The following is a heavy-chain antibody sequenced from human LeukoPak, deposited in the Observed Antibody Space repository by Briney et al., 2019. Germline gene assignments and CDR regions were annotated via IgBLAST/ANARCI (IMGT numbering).Heavy chain of an antibody. CDR3: ARRTYYYGSGSSYNWFDP. V-gene: IGHV4-34*01. CDR1: DGSISSYY. CDR2: INHSGST. J-gene: IGHJ5*02. D-gene: IGHD3-10*01. Sequence: SETLSLTCTVSDGSISSYYWSWIRQPPGKGLEWIGEINHSGSTNYNPSLKSRVTISVDTSKNQFSLKLSSVTAADTAVYCCARRTYYYGSGSSYNWFDPWGQGALVTVSS.